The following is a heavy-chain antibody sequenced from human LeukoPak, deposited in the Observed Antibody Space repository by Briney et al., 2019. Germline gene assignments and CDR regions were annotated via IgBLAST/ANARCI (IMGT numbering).Heavy chain of an antibody. V-gene: IGHV3-48*04. CDR2: ISSGSSSI. Sequence: GGSLRLSCAASGFTFSSYTMNWVRQAPGKGLEWLSSISSGSSSIYYADSVKGQFTISRDNAKNSLYLLMNSLRAEDTAVYYCARDSGTFYGGYWGQGTLVTVSS. J-gene: IGHJ4*02. D-gene: IGHD1-26*01. CDR3: ARDSGTFYGGY. CDR1: GFTFSSYT.